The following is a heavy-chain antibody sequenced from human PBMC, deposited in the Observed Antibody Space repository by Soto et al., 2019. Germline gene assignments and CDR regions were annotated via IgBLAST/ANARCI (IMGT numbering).Heavy chain of an antibody. J-gene: IGHJ4*02. CDR3: ARHSCGGGICSRPLDY. CDR1: GGSISSSSYY. V-gene: IGHV4-39*01. CDR2: IYYSGST. Sequence: QLQLQESGPGLVKPSETLSLTCTGSGGSISSSSYYWGWIRPPPGKGLEWIGSIYYSGSTYYNPSLKSRVTRSVDTSKTQFSLKLSSVTSADTAVYDCARHSCGGGICSRPLDYWSQGNLVTVS. D-gene: IGHD2-15*01.